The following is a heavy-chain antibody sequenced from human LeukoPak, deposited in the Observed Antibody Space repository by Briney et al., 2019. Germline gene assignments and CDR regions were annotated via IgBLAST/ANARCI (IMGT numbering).Heavy chain of an antibody. V-gene: IGHV3-23*01. CDR2: ISGSGGST. CDR1: GFTFSSYA. Sequence: GGSLRLSCAASGFTFSSYAMSWVRQAPGKGLEWVSAISGSGGSTYYADSVKGRFTTSRDNSKNTLYLQMNSLRAEDTAVYYCAKLGGTAMAKTPPYFDYWGQGTLVTVSS. D-gene: IGHD5-18*01. CDR3: AKLGGTAMAKTPPYFDY. J-gene: IGHJ4*02.